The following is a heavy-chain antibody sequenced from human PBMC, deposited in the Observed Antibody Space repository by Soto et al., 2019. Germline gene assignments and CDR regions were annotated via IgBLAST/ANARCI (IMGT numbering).Heavy chain of an antibody. CDR3: ARGVYGSGNYYTGPSAFDI. CDR1: GGTLSDHG. J-gene: IGHJ3*02. V-gene: IGHV1-69*06. D-gene: IGHD3-10*01. CDR2: TIPVFNTA. Sequence: QVQLEQSGAEVKKPGSSVKVSCKASGGTLSDHGVAWLRQAPGQGLEWMGGTIPVFNTAKYAQKFQGRVTVTAYKFTNIAYMELSGLRSEDTAFYFCARGVYGSGNYYTGPSAFDIWGQGTMVIVSS.